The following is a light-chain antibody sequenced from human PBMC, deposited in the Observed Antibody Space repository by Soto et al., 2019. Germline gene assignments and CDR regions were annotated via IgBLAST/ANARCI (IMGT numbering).Light chain of an antibody. J-gene: IGKJ3*01. V-gene: IGKV3-20*01. CDR2: GAS. Sequence: EMAVTQSPATLSVSPGERTTLSCRASQSISRYLAWYQQKPGQGPRLLIYGASSRATGIPDRFSGSGSGTDFTLTINRLEPEDFAVYYCQHYGNSPPSVTFGPGTKVDIK. CDR3: QHYGNSPPSVT. CDR1: QSISRY.